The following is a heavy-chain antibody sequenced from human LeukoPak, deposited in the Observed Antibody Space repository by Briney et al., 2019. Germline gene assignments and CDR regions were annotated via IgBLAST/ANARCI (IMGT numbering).Heavy chain of an antibody. V-gene: IGHV3-21*01. D-gene: IGHD2-8*02. CDR3: ARDSPYGTAGY. CDR1: GFTFSNYN. Sequence: PGGSLRLSCAASGFTFSNYNMNWVRQAPGKGLEWVSSISSSSSYIYCADSVKGRFTISRDNTKNSLYLQMNSLRAEDTAVYYCARDSPYGTAGYWGQGTLVTVSS. J-gene: IGHJ4*02. CDR2: ISSSSSYI.